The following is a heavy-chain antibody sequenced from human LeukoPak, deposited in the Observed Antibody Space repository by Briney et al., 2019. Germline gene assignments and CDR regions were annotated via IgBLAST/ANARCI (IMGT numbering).Heavy chain of an antibody. V-gene: IGHV3-72*01. CDR1: GVTLSDHH. CDR2: TRDKARDYTT. J-gene: IGHJ3*02. Sequence: GGSLRLSCAASGVTLSDHHMDWVRQAPGKGLEWVGRTRDKARDYTTEYAASVKGRFTISRDDSQTSVYLQMNSLKAEDTAVYFCARDGGEGDNSAFDIWGQGSALTVSS. CDR3: ARDGGEGDNSAFDI. D-gene: IGHD3-16*01.